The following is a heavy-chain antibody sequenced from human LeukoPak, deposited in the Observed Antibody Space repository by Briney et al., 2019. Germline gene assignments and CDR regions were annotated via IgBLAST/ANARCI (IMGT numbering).Heavy chain of an antibody. CDR3: ARHGYPGFYGQAPRREIDY. J-gene: IGHJ4*02. CDR2: IYPGDSDT. V-gene: IGHV5-51*01. Sequence: NTGESLKISCKGSGYSFTSYWIGWVRQMPGKGLEWMGIIYPGDSDTRYGPSFQGQVTISADKSISTAYLQWSSLKASDTAMYYCARHGYPGFYGQAPRREIDYWGQGTLVTVSS. D-gene: IGHD2/OR15-2a*01. CDR1: GYSFTSYW.